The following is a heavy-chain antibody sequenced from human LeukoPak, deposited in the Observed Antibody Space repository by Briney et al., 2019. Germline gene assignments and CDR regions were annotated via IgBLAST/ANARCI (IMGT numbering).Heavy chain of an antibody. CDR3: ARVWIQLWRFDY. J-gene: IGHJ4*02. CDR1: GGSISSGGYY. Sequence: PSETLSLTCTVSGGSISSGGYYWSWIRQHPGKGLEWIGYIYYSGSTYYNPSLKSRVTISVDTSKNQFSLKLSSVTAADTAVYYCARVWIQLWRFDYWGQGTLVTVFS. D-gene: IGHD5-18*01. V-gene: IGHV4-31*03. CDR2: IYYSGST.